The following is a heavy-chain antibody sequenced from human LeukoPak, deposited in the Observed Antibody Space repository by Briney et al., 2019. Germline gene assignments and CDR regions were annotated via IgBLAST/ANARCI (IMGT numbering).Heavy chain of an antibody. CDR2: ISSGSSYM. J-gene: IGHJ4*02. CDR1: GFTFSSYN. CDR3: ARHSPLWNY. Sequence: GGSLRLSCAASGFTFSSYNMNWVRQAPGKGLEWVSSISSGSSYMSYGDSVKGRFTISRDNAKNSLYLQMNSLRAEDTAVYYCARHSPLWNYWGQGTLVTVSS. V-gene: IGHV3-21*01. D-gene: IGHD1-1*01.